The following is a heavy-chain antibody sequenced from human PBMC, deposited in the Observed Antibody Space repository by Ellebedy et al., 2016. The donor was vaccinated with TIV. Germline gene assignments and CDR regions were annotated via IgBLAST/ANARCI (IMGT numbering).Heavy chain of an antibody. CDR1: GFTFSSFA. V-gene: IGHV3-74*01. J-gene: IGHJ4*02. Sequence: GESLKISXAASGFTFSSFAMSWVRQAPGKGLVWVSRIDNDGTRTDYADSVKGRFTISRDNAKSTLYLQMNSLRPEDSALYYCASGMVVSMTGTSDYWGQGTLVTVSS. D-gene: IGHD2-8*02. CDR2: IDNDGTRT. CDR3: ASGMVVSMTGTSDY.